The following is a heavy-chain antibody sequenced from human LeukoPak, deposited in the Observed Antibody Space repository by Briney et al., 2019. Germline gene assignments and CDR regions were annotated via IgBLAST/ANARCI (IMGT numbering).Heavy chain of an antibody. Sequence: GGSLRLSCAASGFTFRRYWMSWVRQAPGKGLEWVANIKLDGSEKYYVDSVKGRFTISRDNAKNSLYLQMNSLRVEDTAVYYCARDVGGESDWGQGTLVTVSS. V-gene: IGHV3-7*01. CDR1: GFTFRRYW. CDR3: ARDVGGESD. D-gene: IGHD2-21*01. J-gene: IGHJ4*02. CDR2: IKLDGSEK.